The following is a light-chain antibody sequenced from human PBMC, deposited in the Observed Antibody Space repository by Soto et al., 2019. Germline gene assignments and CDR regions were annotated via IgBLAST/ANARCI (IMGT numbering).Light chain of an antibody. V-gene: IGLV2-14*03. CDR1: SSDVGGYNY. CDR2: DVS. Sequence: VLTQPASVSGSPGQSITISCTGTSSDVGGYNYVSWYQHHPGKAPKLLIYDVSNRPSGVSNRFSGSKSDNTASLTISGLQPEDEADYYCSSYTTSNTRQIVFGTGTKVTVL. CDR3: SSYTTSNTRQIV. J-gene: IGLJ1*01.